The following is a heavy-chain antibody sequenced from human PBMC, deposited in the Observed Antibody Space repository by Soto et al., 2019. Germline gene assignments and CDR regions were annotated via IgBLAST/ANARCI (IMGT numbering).Heavy chain of an antibody. J-gene: IGHJ4*02. D-gene: IGHD3-22*01. CDR3: AKGRHYYDSSGYYYEFDY. V-gene: IGHV3-30*18. Sequence: PGGSLRLSCAASGFTFSSYGMHWVRQAPGKGLEWVAVISYDGSNKYYADSVKGRFTISRDNSKNTLYLQMNSLRAEDTAVYYCAKGRHYYDSSGYYYEFDYWGKGTLVTVAS. CDR1: GFTFSSYG. CDR2: ISYDGSNK.